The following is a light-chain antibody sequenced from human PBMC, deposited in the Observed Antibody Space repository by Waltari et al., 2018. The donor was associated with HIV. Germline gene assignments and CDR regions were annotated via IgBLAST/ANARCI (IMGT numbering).Light chain of an antibody. V-gene: IGLV6-57*01. J-gene: IGLJ2*01. Sequence: NFILTQSHSAAESPGKTVTISCPRRSGGIGSTDIQWYQQRPGRSPDTVISEDSQRPSGVPNRFSGSVDSSSNSASLTISGLKTEDEADYFCQSYDGTTVVFGGGTRLTVL. CDR1: SGGIGSTD. CDR3: QSYDGTTVV. CDR2: EDS.